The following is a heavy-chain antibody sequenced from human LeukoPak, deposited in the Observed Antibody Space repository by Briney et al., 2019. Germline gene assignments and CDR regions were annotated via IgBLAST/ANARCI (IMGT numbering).Heavy chain of an antibody. CDR2: IYPGDSDT. CDR3: ARVPDTVRASRFSSHNWFDP. V-gene: IGHV5-51*01. CDR1: GYSFTSYW. J-gene: IGHJ5*02. Sequence: GESLKISCKGSGYSFTSYWIGWVRQMPGKGLEWMGIIYPGDSDTRYSPSLQGQVTISADKSISTAYLQWSSLKASDTAMYYCARVPDTVRASRFSSHNWFDPWGQGTLVTVSS. D-gene: IGHD2-2*01.